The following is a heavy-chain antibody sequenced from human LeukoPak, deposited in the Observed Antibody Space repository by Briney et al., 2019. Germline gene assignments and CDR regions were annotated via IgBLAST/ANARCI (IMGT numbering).Heavy chain of an antibody. CDR1: GGSISSYY. V-gene: IGHV4-59*08. Sequence: NPSETLSLTCTVSGGSISSYYWSWIRQPPGKGLEWIGYIYYSGSTNYNPSLKSRVTISVDTSKNQFSLKLSSVTAADTAVYYCARLQGRDGYNPYYFDYWGQGTLVTVSS. CDR3: ARLQGRDGYNPYYFDY. J-gene: IGHJ4*02. CDR2: IYYSGST. D-gene: IGHD5-12*01.